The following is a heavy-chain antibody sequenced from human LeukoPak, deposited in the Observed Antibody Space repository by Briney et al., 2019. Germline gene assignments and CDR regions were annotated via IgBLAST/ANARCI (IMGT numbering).Heavy chain of an antibody. J-gene: IGHJ4*02. CDR2: ISAYNGNT. D-gene: IGHD3-22*01. CDR1: GGTFSSYA. Sequence: GASVKVSCKASGGTFSSYAISWVRQAPGQGLEWMGWISAYNGNTNYAQKLQGRVTMTTDTSTSTAYMELRSLRSDDTAVYYCARDGFNYYDSSSFDYWGQGTLVTVSS. CDR3: ARDGFNYYDSSSFDY. V-gene: IGHV1-18*01.